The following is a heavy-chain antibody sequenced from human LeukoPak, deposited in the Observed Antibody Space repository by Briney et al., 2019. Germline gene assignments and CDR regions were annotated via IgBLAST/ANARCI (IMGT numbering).Heavy chain of an antibody. V-gene: IGHV3-30*04. CDR2: ISSDGSNE. Sequence: GGSLRLSCAASGFTFSAYAMHWVRQAPGKGLEWVAVISSDGSNENSADSVKGRFTIFRDNSKKTLSLQMSSLRAEDTAVYYCARPNYFDSSGYYFWGQGTLVTVSS. J-gene: IGHJ4*02. CDR1: GFTFSAYA. D-gene: IGHD3-22*01. CDR3: ARPNYFDSSGYYF.